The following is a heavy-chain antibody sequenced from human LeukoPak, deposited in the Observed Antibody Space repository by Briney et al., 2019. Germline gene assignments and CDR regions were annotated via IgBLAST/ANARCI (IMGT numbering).Heavy chain of an antibody. D-gene: IGHD3-16*02. J-gene: IGHJ4*02. V-gene: IGHV3-23*01. CDR1: GFTFSSYA. CDR3: AKEITFGGVIVQGSDY. CDR2: ISGSGGST. Sequence: GGSLRLSCAASGFTFSSYAMSWVRQAPGKGLEWVSAISGSGGSTYYADSVKGRFTISRDNSKNTLYLQMNSLRAEDTAVYYCAKEITFGGVIVQGSDYWGQGTLVTVSS.